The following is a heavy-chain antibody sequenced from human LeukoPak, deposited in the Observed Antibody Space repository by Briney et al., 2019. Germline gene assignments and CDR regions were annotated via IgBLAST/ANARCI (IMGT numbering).Heavy chain of an antibody. V-gene: IGHV3-15*01. Sequence: PGGSLRLSCATSGFTFSRAWMSWVRQGPGKGLEWVGHIQSKGDGEATDYGVAVKGRFTISIDDSKDTLYLQMNNLQSDDTAIYYCTTDQTEIGRYICLGGTGVFWGEGTLATVS. CDR1: GFTFSRAW. J-gene: IGHJ4*02. CDR3: TTDQTEIGRYICLGGTGVF. CDR2: IQSKGDGEAT. D-gene: IGHD3-16*01.